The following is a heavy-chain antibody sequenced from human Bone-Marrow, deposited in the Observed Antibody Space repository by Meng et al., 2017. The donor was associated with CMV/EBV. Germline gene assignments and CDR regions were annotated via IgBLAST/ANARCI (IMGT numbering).Heavy chain of an antibody. CDR3: ARAFQRGAERCGLDY. D-gene: IGHD1-26*01. Sequence: SETLSLTCTVSGGSISSYYWSWIRQPPGKGLEWIGYIYYSGRTNYNPSLKSRVTISVDTSKTQFSLQLSSVTAADTAVYYCARAFQRGAERCGLDYWGQGTLVTVSS. CDR2: IYYSGRT. J-gene: IGHJ4*02. CDR1: GGSISSYY. V-gene: IGHV4-59*01.